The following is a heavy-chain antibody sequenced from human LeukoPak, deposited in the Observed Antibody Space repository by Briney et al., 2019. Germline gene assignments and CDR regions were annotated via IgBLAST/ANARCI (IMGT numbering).Heavy chain of an antibody. V-gene: IGHV4-59*01. CDR1: GGSISSYY. Sequence: SETLSLTCTVSGGSISSYYWIWIRQPPGKGLEWIGYIYYSGSSNYNPSLKSRVTISVDTSKNQFSLKLSSVTAADTAVYYCARGQWEPHYFDYWGQGTLVTVSS. CDR3: ARGQWEPHYFDY. J-gene: IGHJ4*02. D-gene: IGHD1-26*01. CDR2: IYYSGSS.